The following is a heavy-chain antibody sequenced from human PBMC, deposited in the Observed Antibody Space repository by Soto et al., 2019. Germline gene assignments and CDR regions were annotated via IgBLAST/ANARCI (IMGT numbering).Heavy chain of an antibody. J-gene: IGHJ4*02. Sequence: GGSLRLSCAASGFTFSSYEMNWVRQAPGKGLECGSYISSSDSTISYAGSVEGRFTISRDNAKNSLFLHMNILRAEDTAVYYCARVVAQETYFDHWGQGTLVTASS. V-gene: IGHV3-48*03. CDR3: ARVVAQETYFDH. CDR1: GFTFSSYE. CDR2: ISSSDSTI. D-gene: IGHD5-12*01.